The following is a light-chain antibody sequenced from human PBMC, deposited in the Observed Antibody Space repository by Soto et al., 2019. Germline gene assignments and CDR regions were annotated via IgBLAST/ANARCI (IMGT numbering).Light chain of an antibody. CDR2: AAP. CDR3: QQSYSSWAT. CDR1: QSISNY. Sequence: DIQMTQSPSSLSASVGDRVTITCRARQSISNYLNWYQLKPGKVPKLLIYAAPTLQTGVPSRFSGRGSGTDFTLTISSLQPEDSATYYCQQSYSSWATFGGGTKVDIK. J-gene: IGKJ4*01. V-gene: IGKV1-39*01.